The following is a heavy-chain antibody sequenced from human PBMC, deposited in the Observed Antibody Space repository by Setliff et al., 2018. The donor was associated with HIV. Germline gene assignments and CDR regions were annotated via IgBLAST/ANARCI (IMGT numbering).Heavy chain of an antibody. D-gene: IGHD3-3*01. J-gene: IGHJ4*02. CDR1: GGSFSGYY. CDR3: ARGVNFDY. CDR2: IYIYNSGST. Sequence: SETLSLTCSVSGGSFSGYYWSWIRQPPGKGLEWIGYIYIYNSGSTNYNPSLTSRVSISADTSRNQFSLKLTSVTAADTAIYYCARGVNFDYWGQGTQVTVSS. V-gene: IGHV4-59*01.